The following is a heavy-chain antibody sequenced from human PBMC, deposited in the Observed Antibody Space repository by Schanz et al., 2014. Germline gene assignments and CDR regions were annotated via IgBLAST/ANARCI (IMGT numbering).Heavy chain of an antibody. D-gene: IGHD3-22*01. CDR2: IRYDGRNK. CDR3: AKDAAYYDSVIFPDH. J-gene: IGHJ4*02. Sequence: QVQLVESGGGLVKPGGSLRLSCVASGFTFISYDIHWVRQAPGKGLEWVAVIRYDGRNKNFVESVKGRFTISRDNSNNTVYLQMNTLRAEDTAIYFCAKDAAYYDSVIFPDHWGQGTLXTVSS. V-gene: IGHV3-30*02. CDR1: GFTFISYD.